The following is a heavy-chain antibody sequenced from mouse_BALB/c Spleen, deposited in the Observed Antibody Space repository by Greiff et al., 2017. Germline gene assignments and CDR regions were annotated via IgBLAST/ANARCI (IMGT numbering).Heavy chain of an antibody. Sequence: EVKLMESGGGLVQPGESLKLSCESNEYEFPSHDMSWVRKTPEKRLELVAAINSDGGSTYYPDTMERRFIISRDNTKKTLYLQMSSLRSEDTALYYCARRELGGAWFAYWGQGTLVTVSA. D-gene: IGHD4-1*01. CDR1: EYEFPSHD. V-gene: IGHV5-2*01. J-gene: IGHJ3*01. CDR3: ARRELGGAWFAY. CDR2: INSDGGST.